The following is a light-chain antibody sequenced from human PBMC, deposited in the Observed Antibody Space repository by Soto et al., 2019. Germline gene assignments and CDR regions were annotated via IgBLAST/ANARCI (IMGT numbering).Light chain of an antibody. Sequence: QSVLTQPPSVSGAPGQRVTFSCTGSSSNIGAGYDVHWYQQLPGTAPKLLIYGNSNRPSGVPDRFSGSKSGTSASLAITGLQAEDEADYYCQSYDSSLSGYVFGTGTRPPS. J-gene: IGLJ1*01. V-gene: IGLV1-40*01. CDR2: GNS. CDR3: QSYDSSLSGYV. CDR1: SSNIGAGYD.